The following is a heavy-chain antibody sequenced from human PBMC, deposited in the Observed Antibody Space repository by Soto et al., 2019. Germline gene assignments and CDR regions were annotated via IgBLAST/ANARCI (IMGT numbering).Heavy chain of an antibody. Sequence: ASVKVSCKGFGYSFMKYGINWVRQARGQGLEWVGWISPYSGYTHSAQKFHGRLTLTTDTAASTAYMELRILRSADTALYCCAREASVLIPAAQPSRFDSWGQGTLVTVSS. CDR3: AREASVLIPAAQPSRFDS. J-gene: IGHJ4*02. D-gene: IGHD2-2*01. CDR1: GYSFMKYG. V-gene: IGHV1-18*01. CDR2: ISPYSGYT.